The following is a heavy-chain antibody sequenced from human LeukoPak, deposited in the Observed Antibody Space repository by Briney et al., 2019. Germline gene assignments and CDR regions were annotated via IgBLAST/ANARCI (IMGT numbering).Heavy chain of an antibody. CDR3: ALLRGGNY. Sequence: QTGGSLRLSCAASGFTFSSYLMTWVRQAPGKGLEWVATINQDGSDKYYVDSVKGRFTISRDNAQNSLRLQMNSLRVEDTAVYYCALLRGGNYWGQGTLVTVSS. V-gene: IGHV3-7*02. CDR2: INQDGSDK. D-gene: IGHD3-10*01. CDR1: GFTFSSYL. J-gene: IGHJ4*02.